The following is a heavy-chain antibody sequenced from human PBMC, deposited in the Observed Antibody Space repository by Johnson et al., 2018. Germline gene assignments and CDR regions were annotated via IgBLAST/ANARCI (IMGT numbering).Heavy chain of an antibody. CDR2: IIPIFGTA. V-gene: IGHV1-69*01. CDR3: ARGSGYSYAPEDYFDY. J-gene: IGHJ4*02. D-gene: IGHD5-18*01. Sequence: VQLLESGAEVKKPGSSVKVSCKASGGTFSSYAISWVRQAPGQGLEWMGGIIPIFGTANYAQKFQGRVTITADESTSTAYMELSSLRSEGTAVYYCARGSGYSYAPEDYFDYWGQGTLVTVSS. CDR1: GGTFSSYA.